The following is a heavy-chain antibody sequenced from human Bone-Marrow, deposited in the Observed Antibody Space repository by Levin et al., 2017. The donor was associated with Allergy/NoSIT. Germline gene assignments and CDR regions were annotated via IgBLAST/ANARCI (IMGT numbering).Heavy chain of an antibody. J-gene: IGHJ4*02. CDR3: SREGSWSSTWLGNYYFDY. CDR2: IGGDNYTK. V-gene: IGHV3-48*01. CDR1: GFNFRRYG. D-gene: IGHD6-13*01. Sequence: GESLKISCDASGFNFRRYGMIWVRQAPGKGLEWVSYIGGDNYTKYYADSVKGRFTISRDNVKKSLYLQMNSLRGEDTAVYYCSREGSWSSTWLGNYYFDYWGQGTLVTVSS.